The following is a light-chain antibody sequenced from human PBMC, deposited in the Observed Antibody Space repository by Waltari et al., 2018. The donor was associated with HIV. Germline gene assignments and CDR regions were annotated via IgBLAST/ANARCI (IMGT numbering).Light chain of an antibody. J-gene: IGLJ2*01. Sequence: QSALTQPRSVSGSPGQSVTISCTGASSDVGGYNYVSWYQQHPGKATKLMIYDVNMRPSGVPDRFSGSKSGNTASLTISGLQAEDEADYYCCSYAGSYTRVFGGGTKLTVL. V-gene: IGLV2-11*01. CDR1: SSDVGGYNY. CDR3: CSYAGSYTRV. CDR2: DVN.